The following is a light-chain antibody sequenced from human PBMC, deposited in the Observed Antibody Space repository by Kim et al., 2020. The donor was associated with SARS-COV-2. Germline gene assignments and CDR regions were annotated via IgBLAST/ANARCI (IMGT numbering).Light chain of an antibody. J-gene: IGLJ2*01. Sequence: QSIAISCSGTSSDVGAYYLVSWYQQHPGKARKLMIYEVSKRPSGVANRLSGSKSGNTASLTSSGLQAEDEADYYCCSYAGSSTSVVFGGGTQLTVL. V-gene: IGLV2-23*02. CDR3: CSYAGSSTSVV. CDR1: SSDVGAYYL. CDR2: EVS.